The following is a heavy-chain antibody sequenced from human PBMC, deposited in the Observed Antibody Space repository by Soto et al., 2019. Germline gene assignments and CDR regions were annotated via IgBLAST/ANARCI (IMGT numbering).Heavy chain of an antibody. CDR2: INSGGSNI. CDR3: ARDIRGAN. J-gene: IGHJ4*02. Sequence: QVQLLESGGALFSLEGPLSLPCPPSGFTFTAPTRTGIRQAPGKGLEWVSYINSGGSNIYYADSVRGRFTISRDNAKNSVYLQMSSLRAEDTAIYYCARDIRGANWGQGTLVIVSS. D-gene: IGHD3-10*01. CDR1: GFTFTAPT. V-gene: IGHV3-11*01.